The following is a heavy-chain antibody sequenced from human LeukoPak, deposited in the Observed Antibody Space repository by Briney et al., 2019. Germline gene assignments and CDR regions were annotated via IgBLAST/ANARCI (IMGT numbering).Heavy chain of an antibody. CDR2: IYSGGST. J-gene: IGHJ4*02. V-gene: IGHV3-66*01. D-gene: IGHD2-21*02. Sequence: GGSLRLSCAASVFTVSSNYMSWVRQAPGKGLEWASVIYSGGSTYYADSVKGRFTISRDNSKNTLYLQMNSLRAEDTAVYYCARDLGTAGRPNDNWGQGTLVTVSS. CDR1: VFTVSSNY. CDR3: ARDLGTAGRPNDN.